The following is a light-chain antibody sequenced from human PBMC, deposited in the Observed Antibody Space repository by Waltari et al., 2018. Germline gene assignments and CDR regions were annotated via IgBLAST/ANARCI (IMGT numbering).Light chain of an antibody. CDR3: QQLNSYPYT. Sequence: IQFTQSQSSLCASVGHRVSISCRASQGISSYLAWYQQKPWKAPKLLIYAASTLQSGVPSRFSGSGSGTDFTLTISSLQPEDCATYYCQQLNSYPYTFGQGTKLEIK. J-gene: IGKJ2*01. V-gene: IGKV1-9*01. CDR2: AAS. CDR1: QGISSY.